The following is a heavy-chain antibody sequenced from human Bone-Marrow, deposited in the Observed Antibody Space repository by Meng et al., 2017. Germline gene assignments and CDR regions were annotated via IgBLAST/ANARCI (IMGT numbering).Heavy chain of an antibody. Sequence: VQLKQWAEVLLKPSVTRSLTCAVYGRSFSGYYWSWIRQPPGKGLEWIGEINHSGSTNYNPSLKSRVTISVDTSKNQFSLKLSSVTAADTAVYYCARVGVVVITPNWFDPWGQGTLVTVSS. CDR2: INHSGST. V-gene: IGHV4-34*01. CDR1: GRSFSGYY. D-gene: IGHD3-22*01. J-gene: IGHJ5*02. CDR3: ARVGVVVITPNWFDP.